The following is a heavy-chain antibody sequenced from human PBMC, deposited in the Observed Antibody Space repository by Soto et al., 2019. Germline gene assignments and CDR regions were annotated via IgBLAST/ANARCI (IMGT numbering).Heavy chain of an antibody. CDR1: GGTFSSYV. Sequence: QVQLVQSGAEVKKPGSSVKVSCKASGGTFSSYVISWVRQAPGQGLEWMGDIIPIFGTAKYAQKFQGRVTITADESTSTDYMELSILRSEDTAVYYCARGGYSGSYFDYWGQGTLVTVSS. CDR2: IIPIFGTA. CDR3: ARGGYSGSYFDY. D-gene: IGHD5-12*01. J-gene: IGHJ4*02. V-gene: IGHV1-69*01.